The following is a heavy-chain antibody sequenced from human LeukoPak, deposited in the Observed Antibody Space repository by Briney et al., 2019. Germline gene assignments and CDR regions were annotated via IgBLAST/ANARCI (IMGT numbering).Heavy chain of an antibody. D-gene: IGHD2-2*03. CDR3: ARDGHGYPINYYYGMDV. CDR1: GFTFSNYA. V-gene: IGHV3-30-3*01. J-gene: IGHJ6*02. Sequence: PGRSLRLSCAASGFTFSNYAMHWVRQAPGKGLEWVAVISYDGSNEYYADSVKGRFTISRDNSKNTLYLQMNSLRAEDTAVYYCARDGHGYPINYYYGMDVWGQGTTVTVSS. CDR2: ISYDGSNE.